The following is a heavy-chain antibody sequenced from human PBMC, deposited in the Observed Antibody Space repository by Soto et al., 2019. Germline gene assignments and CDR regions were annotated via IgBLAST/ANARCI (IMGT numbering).Heavy chain of an antibody. J-gene: IGHJ4*02. CDR1: GFIFDNYT. CDR3: AKGRYFDSSGGCANN. D-gene: IGHD3-22*01. CDR2: ISGSGHAT. V-gene: IGHV3-23*01. Sequence: EVKLLESGGGLVPPGASARLSCLTSGFIFDNYTVSWVRQSPGRRLEWVAAISGSGHATYYTQSVQGRFIISRDKSKKTVFLQMNNLRAEDTAVYYCAKGRYFDSSGGCANNWGLGTLVTVSS.